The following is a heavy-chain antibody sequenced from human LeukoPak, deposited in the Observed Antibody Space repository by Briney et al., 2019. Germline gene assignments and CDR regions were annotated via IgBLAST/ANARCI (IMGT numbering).Heavy chain of an antibody. CDR2: IWYDGSNK. Sequence: GGSLRLSCAASGFTFSSYGMHWVRQAPGKGLEWVAVIWYDGSNKYYADSVKGRFTISRDNSKNTLYLQMNSLRAEDTAVYYCAREGSIAAAGTYYYYGMDVWGKGTTVTVSS. J-gene: IGHJ6*04. CDR3: AREGSIAAAGTYYYYGMDV. V-gene: IGHV3-33*01. D-gene: IGHD6-13*01. CDR1: GFTFSSYG.